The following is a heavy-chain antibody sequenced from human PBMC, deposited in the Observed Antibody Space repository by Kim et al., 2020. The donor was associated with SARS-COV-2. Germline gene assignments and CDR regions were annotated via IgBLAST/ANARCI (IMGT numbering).Heavy chain of an antibody. D-gene: IGHD2-15*01. Sequence: ASVKVSCKASGYTFTSYAMHWVRQAPGQRLEWMGWINAGNGNTKYSQKFQGRVTITRDTSASTAYMELSSLRSEDTAVYYCATDLGYCSGGSCRIAWYFDLWGRGTLVTVSS. V-gene: IGHV1-3*01. CDR3: ATDLGYCSGGSCRIAWYFDL. CDR2: INAGNGNT. J-gene: IGHJ2*01. CDR1: GYTFTSYA.